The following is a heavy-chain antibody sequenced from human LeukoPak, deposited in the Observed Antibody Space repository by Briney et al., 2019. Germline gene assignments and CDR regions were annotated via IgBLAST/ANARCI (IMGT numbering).Heavy chain of an antibody. J-gene: IGHJ4*02. CDR1: GFTFSDYY. CDR3: AKMATVVTPFYYFDY. V-gene: IGHV3-11*01. CDR2: ISGSGSTI. Sequence: GGSLRLSCAASGFTFSDYYMGWIRQAPGKGLEWVSYISGSGSTIYYADSVKGRFTISRDNSKNTLYLQMNTLRADDTAVYYCAKMATVVTPFYYFDYWGQGTLVTVSS. D-gene: IGHD4-23*01.